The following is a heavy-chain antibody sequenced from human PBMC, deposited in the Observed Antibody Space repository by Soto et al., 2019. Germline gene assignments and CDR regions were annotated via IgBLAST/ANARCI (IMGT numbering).Heavy chain of an antibody. V-gene: IGHV3-23*01. CDR3: AKDTIVVVPAASGNYFDY. CDR2: ISGSGGST. J-gene: IGHJ4*02. Sequence: LRLSCAASGFTFNSYAMSWVRQAPGKGLEWVSAISGSGGSTYYADSVKGRFTISRDNSKNTLYLQMNSLRAEDTAVYYCAKDTIVVVPAASGNYFDYWGQGTLGTVSS. D-gene: IGHD2-2*01. CDR1: GFTFNSYA.